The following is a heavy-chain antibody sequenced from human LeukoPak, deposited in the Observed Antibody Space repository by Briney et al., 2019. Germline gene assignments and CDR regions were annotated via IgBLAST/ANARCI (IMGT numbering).Heavy chain of an antibody. D-gene: IGHD1-14*01. V-gene: IGHV3-21*01. CDR2: ISSSSSYI. Sequence: GGSLRLSCAASGFTFSSYSMNWVRQAPGKGLEWVSSISSSSSYIYYADSVKGRFTISRDNAKNSLYLQMNSLRAEDTAVYYCARAPSVDRHYGMDVWGQGTTVTVSS. CDR1: GFTFSSYS. J-gene: IGHJ6*02. CDR3: ARAPSVDRHYGMDV.